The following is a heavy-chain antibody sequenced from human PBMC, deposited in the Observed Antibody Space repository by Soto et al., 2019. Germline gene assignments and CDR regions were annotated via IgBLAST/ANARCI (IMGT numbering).Heavy chain of an antibody. V-gene: IGHV4-61*03. Sequence: GGSISSSSYYWSWIRQPPGKGLEWIGYIYYSGSTNYNPSLKSRVTISIDTSKKHFSLRLRSVTAADTAVYFCATNLVAKYYHYYMDVWGKGTTVTVSS. CDR2: IYYSGST. D-gene: IGHD2-8*02. J-gene: IGHJ6*03. CDR1: GGSISSSSYY. CDR3: ATNLVAKYYHYYMDV.